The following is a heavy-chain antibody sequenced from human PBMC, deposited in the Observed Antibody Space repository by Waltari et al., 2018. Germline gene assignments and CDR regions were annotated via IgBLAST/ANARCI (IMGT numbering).Heavy chain of an antibody. CDR3: ARSTGRYSSSWYRGNFDY. CDR1: GGSFSGYY. J-gene: IGHJ4*02. Sequence: QVQLQQWGAGLLKPSETLSLTCAVYGGSFSGYYWSWIRQPPGKGLEWIGEINHSGSTNYNPSLKSRVTISVDTSKNQFSLKLSSVTAADTAVYYCARSTGRYSSSWYRGNFDYWGQGTLVTVSS. V-gene: IGHV4-34*01. CDR2: INHSGST. D-gene: IGHD6-13*01.